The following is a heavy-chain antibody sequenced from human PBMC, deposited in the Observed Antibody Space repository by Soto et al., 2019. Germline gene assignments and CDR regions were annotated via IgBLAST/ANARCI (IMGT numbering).Heavy chain of an antibody. V-gene: IGHV3-30*18. CDR1: GFTFSSYG. CDR2: ISYDGSNK. D-gene: IGHD1-1*01. Sequence: PGGSLRLSCAASGFTFSSYGMHWVRQAPGKGLEWVAVISYDGSNKYYADSVKGRFTISRDNSKNTLYLQMNSLRAEDTAVYYCAKDRVLYFGNWNSFDYWGQGTLVTVSS. CDR3: AKDRVLYFGNWNSFDY. J-gene: IGHJ4*02.